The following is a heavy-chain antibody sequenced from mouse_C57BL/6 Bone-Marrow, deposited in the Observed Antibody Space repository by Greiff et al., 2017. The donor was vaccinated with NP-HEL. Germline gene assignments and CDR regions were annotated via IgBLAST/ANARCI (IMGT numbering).Heavy chain of an antibody. J-gene: IGHJ3*01. V-gene: IGHV1-9*01. CDR2: ILPGSGST. CDR3: ARGSRLAWFAY. Sequence: VQLQQSGAELMKPGASVKLSCKATGYTFTGYWIEWVKQRPGHGLEWIGEILPGSGSTNYNEKFKGKATFTADTSSNTAYMQLGSLTTEDAAIYDCARGSRLAWFAYGGQGTLVTVTA. CDR1: GYTFTGYW.